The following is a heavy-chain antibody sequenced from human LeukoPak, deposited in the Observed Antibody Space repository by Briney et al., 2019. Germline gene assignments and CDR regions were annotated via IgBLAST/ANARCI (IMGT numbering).Heavy chain of an antibody. D-gene: IGHD3-10*01. CDR2: ISGSGGST. J-gene: IGHJ4*02. CDR3: AKGQDLLWFGEPIYYFDH. Sequence: GGSLRLSCAASGFTFSSYAMSWVRQAPGKGLEWVSAISGSGGSTYYADSVKGRFTISRDNSKNTLYLQMNSLRAEDTAVYYCAKGQDLLWFGEPIYYFDHWGQGTLVTVSS. V-gene: IGHV3-23*01. CDR1: GFTFSSYA.